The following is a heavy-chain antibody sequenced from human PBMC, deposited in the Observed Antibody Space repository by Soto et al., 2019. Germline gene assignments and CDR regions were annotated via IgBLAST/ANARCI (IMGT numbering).Heavy chain of an antibody. CDR3: ARRYGYYFDY. CDR2: IYYSGST. J-gene: IGHJ4*02. D-gene: IGHD4-17*01. Sequence: SQTLPLTCTVSGGSIGDYYGRCIRQPPGKGLEWIGYIYYSGSTNYNPSLKSRVTISVDTSKNQLSLKLSSVTVSDTAVDDCARRYGYYFDYWGQGTLVTVSS. V-gene: IGHV4-59*08. CDR1: GGSIGDYY.